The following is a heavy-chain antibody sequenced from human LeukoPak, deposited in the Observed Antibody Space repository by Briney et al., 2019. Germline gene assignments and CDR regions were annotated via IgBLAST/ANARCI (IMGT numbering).Heavy chain of an antibody. Sequence: ASVKVSCKASGYTFTGYYIHWVRQAPGQGLEWMGWINSNSGGTNYAQKFQGRVTMTRDTSISTAYMELSRLRSDDTAVYYCARDLRRSNVVVPVAIPYWGQGTLVTVSS. CDR3: ARDLRRSNVVVPVAIPY. J-gene: IGHJ4*02. D-gene: IGHD2-2*02. CDR2: INSNSGGT. V-gene: IGHV1-2*02. CDR1: GYTFTGYY.